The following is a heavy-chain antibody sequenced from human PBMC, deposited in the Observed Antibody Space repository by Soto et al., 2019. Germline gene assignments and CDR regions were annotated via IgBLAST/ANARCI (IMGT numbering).Heavy chain of an antibody. CDR3: AREGGSGWFDP. J-gene: IGHJ5*02. V-gene: IGHV1-18*01. CDR1: GYTFSKYG. D-gene: IGHD3-10*01. CDR2: ISAYNGDT. Sequence: ASVKVSCKASGYTFSKYGIIWVRQAPGQGLEWMGWISAYNGDTNYAQKLQGRVTMTTDTSTSTAYMELRSLRSDDTAVYYCAREGGSGWFDPWGQGTLVTVSS.